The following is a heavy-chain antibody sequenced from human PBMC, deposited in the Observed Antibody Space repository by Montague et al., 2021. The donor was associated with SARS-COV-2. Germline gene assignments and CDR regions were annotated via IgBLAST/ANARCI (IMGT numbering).Heavy chain of an antibody. CDR3: ARHFPETIFGVVIPPGGMDV. CDR2: SYYSGST. J-gene: IGHJ6*02. CDR1: GGSISSYY. D-gene: IGHD3-3*01. Sequence: SETLSLTCNVSGGSISSYYWSWIRQPPGKGLEWIGNSYYSGSTNYNHTLKSRVTISVDTSKNQFSLKLSSVTAADTAVYYCARHFPETIFGVVIPPGGMDVWGQGTPVTVSS. V-gene: IGHV4-59*08.